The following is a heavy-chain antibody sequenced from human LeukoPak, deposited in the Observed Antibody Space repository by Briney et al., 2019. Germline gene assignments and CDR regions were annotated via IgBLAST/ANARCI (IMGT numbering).Heavy chain of an antibody. CDR2: IHYTGKN. Sequence: SETLSLTCSVSGDSITNYYWNWVRQPPGKGLEWIGYIHYTGKNYYNPSLKSRITMSVDTSKSQFSLKLSSVTTEDTAVYYCARDEQQLAYTYYYYYYGMDVWGQGTTVTVSS. J-gene: IGHJ6*02. V-gene: IGHV4-59*01. CDR1: GDSITNYY. CDR3: ARDEQQLAYTYYYYYYGMDV. D-gene: IGHD6-13*01.